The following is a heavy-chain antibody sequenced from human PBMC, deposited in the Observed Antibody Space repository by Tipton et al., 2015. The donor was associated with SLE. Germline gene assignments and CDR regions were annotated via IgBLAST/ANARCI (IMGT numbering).Heavy chain of an antibody. CDR2: INTYGGST. D-gene: IGHD5-12*01. CDR1: GYTFTSFY. J-gene: IGHJ4*02. Sequence: QSGPEVKKPGASVKISCKASGYTFTSFYMHWVRQAPGQGPEWMGIINTYGGSTNYAQKFQGRVTMTTDTSTSTAYMELRSLRSDDTAVYYCALRWPDTWTTVYWGQGTLVTVSS. V-gene: IGHV1-46*01. CDR3: ALRWPDTWTTVY.